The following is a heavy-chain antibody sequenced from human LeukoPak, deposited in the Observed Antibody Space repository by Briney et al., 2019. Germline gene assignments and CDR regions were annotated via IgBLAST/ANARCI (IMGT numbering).Heavy chain of an antibody. CDR1: GFTFSSYD. CDR2: IGTAGDT. V-gene: IGHV3-13*04. Sequence: GGSPRLSCAASGFTFSSYDMHWVRQATGKGLEWVSAIGTAGDTYYPGSVKGRFTISRENAKHSFYLQMNSLRAGDTAVYYCARGYCSGGSCYRDRNAFDIWGQGTMVTVSS. CDR3: ARGYCSGGSCYRDRNAFDI. J-gene: IGHJ3*02. D-gene: IGHD2-15*01.